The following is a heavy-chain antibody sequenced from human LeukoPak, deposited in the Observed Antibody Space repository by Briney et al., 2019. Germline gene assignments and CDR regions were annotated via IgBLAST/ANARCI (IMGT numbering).Heavy chain of an antibody. V-gene: IGHV2-5*01. CDR1: GFSLSTSGVG. J-gene: IGHJ5*02. Sequence: SGPTLVNPTQTLTLTCTFSGFSLSTSGVGVDWIRQPPGEALEWLALIYWNDDKRYSPSLKSRLTITKDTSKNQVVLTMTNMDPVDTATYYCAHSGDDILTGCNWFDPWGQGTLVTVSS. CDR3: AHSGDDILTGCNWFDP. D-gene: IGHD3-9*01. CDR2: IYWNDDK.